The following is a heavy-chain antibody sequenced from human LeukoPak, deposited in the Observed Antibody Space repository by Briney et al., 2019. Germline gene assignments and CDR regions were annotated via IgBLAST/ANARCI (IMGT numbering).Heavy chain of an antibody. CDR1: GFTFSSYG. CDR2: IWYDGSNK. V-gene: IGHV3-33*01. Sequence: HPGGSLRLSCAASGFTFSSYGMLWVRQAPGKGLEWVAVIWYDGSNKYYADSVKGRFTISRDNSKNTLYLQVNSLRAEDTAMYYCARSLGSGSYPADYWGQGTLVTVSS. CDR3: ARSLGSGSYPADY. D-gene: IGHD3-10*02. J-gene: IGHJ4*02.